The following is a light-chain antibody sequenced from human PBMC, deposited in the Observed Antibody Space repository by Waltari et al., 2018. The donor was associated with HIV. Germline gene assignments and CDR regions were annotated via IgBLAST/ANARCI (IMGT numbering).Light chain of an antibody. J-gene: IGKJ2*01. Sequence: DVVMTQSPDSLTVSVGERATLNCKSSQSLLYGSNNKNYLAWYQQRPGHRPKLLIYWASTRQSGVPDRFSGSGSGTDFSLTISSLQAEDVAVYYCQQYFSVPYTFGQGTKLEIK. CDR3: QQYFSVPYT. CDR2: WAS. CDR1: QSLLYGSNNKNY. V-gene: IGKV4-1*01.